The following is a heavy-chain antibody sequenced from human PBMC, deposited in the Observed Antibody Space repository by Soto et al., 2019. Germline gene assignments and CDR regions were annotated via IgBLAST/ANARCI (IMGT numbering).Heavy chain of an antibody. J-gene: IGHJ4*02. D-gene: IGHD2-21*02. CDR1: GFTFNRNA. CDR3: AKSPEYVCGGDCYFDY. V-gene: IGHV3-23*01. Sequence: GGSLRLSCAASGFTFNRNAMSWVRQAPGKGLEWVSTISGSGGSTYYADSVKGRFTISRDNSKNTLYLQMNSLRAEDTAVYYCAKSPEYVCGGDCYFDYWGQGTLVTVSS. CDR2: ISGSGGST.